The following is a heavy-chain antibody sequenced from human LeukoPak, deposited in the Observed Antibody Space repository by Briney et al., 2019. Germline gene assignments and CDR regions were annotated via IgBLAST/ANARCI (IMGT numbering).Heavy chain of an antibody. J-gene: IGHJ5*02. Sequence: SETLSLTCTVSGGSISSYYWSWIRQPAGKGLEWIGRIHTSGSTNYNPSLKSRVTMSVDTSKNQFSLKLSSMTAADTAVYYCAREREARDIVVVPADAGFDPWGQGTLVTVSS. CDR3: AREREARDIVVVPADAGFDP. CDR1: GGSISSYY. CDR2: IHTSGST. D-gene: IGHD2-2*01. V-gene: IGHV4-4*07.